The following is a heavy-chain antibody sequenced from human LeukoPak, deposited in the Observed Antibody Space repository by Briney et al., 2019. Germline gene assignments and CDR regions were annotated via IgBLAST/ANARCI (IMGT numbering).Heavy chain of an antibody. CDR3: ARDRQPYYYYGMDV. D-gene: IGHD1-14*01. CDR1: GFTFSSYS. CDR2: ISSSSSYI. J-gene: IGHJ6*02. Sequence: KSGGSLRLSCAASGFTFSSYSMNWVRQAPGKGLEWVSSISSSSSYIYYADSVKGRFTISRDNAKNSLYLQMNSLRAEDTAVYYCARDRQPYYYYGMDVWGQGTTVTVSS. V-gene: IGHV3-21*01.